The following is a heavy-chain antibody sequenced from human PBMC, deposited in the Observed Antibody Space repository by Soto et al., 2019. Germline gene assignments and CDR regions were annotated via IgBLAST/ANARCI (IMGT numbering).Heavy chain of an antibody. J-gene: IGHJ5*02. CDR1: GGTFSSYA. CDR3: ARGGGSGYGYNWFDR. CDR2: IIPICGTA. V-gene: IGHV1-69*01. Sequence: QVQLVQSGAEVKKPGSSVKVSCTASGGTFSSYAISWVRQAPGHGLQWMGGIIPICGTANYPQKFQGRVTITVDESTSTADMALSSLRSEDTAVYYCARGGGSGYGYNWFDRWGQGTLVTVSS. D-gene: IGHD3-22*01.